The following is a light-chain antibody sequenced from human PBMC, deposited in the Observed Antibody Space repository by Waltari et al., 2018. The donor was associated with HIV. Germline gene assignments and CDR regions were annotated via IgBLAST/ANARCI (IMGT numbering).Light chain of an antibody. J-gene: IGLJ1*01. Sequence: QSVLTQQPSASGTPGQRVTISCSGSSSNIGSNYVYWYQQLPGTAPKLLINRNNQQPSGVPDRFSGSKSGTSASLAISGLRSEDEADYYCAAWDDSLRGFYVFGTGTKVTVL. CDR2: RNN. CDR1: SSNIGSNY. V-gene: IGLV1-47*01. CDR3: AAWDDSLRGFYV.